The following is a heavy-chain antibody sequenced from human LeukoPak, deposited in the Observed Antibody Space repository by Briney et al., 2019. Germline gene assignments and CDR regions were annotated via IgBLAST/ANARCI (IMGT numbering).Heavy chain of an antibody. Sequence: PGGSLRLSCAASGFTFSNAWMSWVRQAPGKGLEWVGRIKSKTDGGTTDYAAPVKGRFTISRDDSKNTLYLQMKSLKYEDTAVYYCTTDINYYDRSGYYPWGQGTLVTVSS. V-gene: IGHV3-15*01. CDR1: GFTFSNAW. CDR3: TTDINYYDRSGYYP. D-gene: IGHD3-22*01. CDR2: IKSKTDGGTT. J-gene: IGHJ5*02.